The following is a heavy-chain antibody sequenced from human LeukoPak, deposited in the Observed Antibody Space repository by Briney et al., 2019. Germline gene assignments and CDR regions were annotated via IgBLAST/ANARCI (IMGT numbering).Heavy chain of an antibody. D-gene: IGHD5-12*01. CDR1: GYTFTGYY. Sequence: ASVKVSCKASGYTFTGYYMHWVRQAPGQGLEWMGCIFPNSGVTSYPQKFQGRVTMTRDTSINTAYMELTNLKSDDTAIYYCARENWIYEYWGQGTLVTVSS. V-gene: IGHV1-2*02. CDR2: IFPNSGVT. J-gene: IGHJ4*02. CDR3: ARENWIYEY.